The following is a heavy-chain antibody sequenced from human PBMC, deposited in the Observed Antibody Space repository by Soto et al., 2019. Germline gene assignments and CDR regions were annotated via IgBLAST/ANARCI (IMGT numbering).Heavy chain of an antibody. V-gene: IGHV4-34*01. D-gene: IGHD1-20*01. Sequence: SETLSLTCAVYGGSFSGYYWSWIRQPPGKGLEWIGEINHSGSTNYNPSLKSRVTISVDTSKNQFSLKLSSVTAADTAVYYCARGAPLTGVFYYYYCMDVWRQGNTVTVSS. J-gene: IGHJ6*02. CDR2: INHSGST. CDR1: GGSFSGYY. CDR3: ARGAPLTGVFYYYYCMDV.